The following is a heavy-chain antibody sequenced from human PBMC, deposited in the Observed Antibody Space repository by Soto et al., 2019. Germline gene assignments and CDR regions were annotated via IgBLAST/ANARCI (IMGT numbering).Heavy chain of an antibody. CDR3: ASAEYNWFDP. V-gene: IGHV4-30-2*01. J-gene: IGHJ5*02. CDR1: GGSISSGGYS. CDR2: IYHSGST. D-gene: IGHD3-10*01. Sequence: SEMLSLTCAVSGGSISSGGYSWSWIRQPPGKGLEWIGYIYHSGSTYYNPSLKSRVTISVDRSKNQFSLKLSSVTAADTAVYYCASAEYNWFDPWGQGTLVTVSS.